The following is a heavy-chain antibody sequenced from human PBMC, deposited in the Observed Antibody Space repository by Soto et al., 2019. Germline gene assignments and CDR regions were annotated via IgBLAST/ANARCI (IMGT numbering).Heavy chain of an antibody. CDR2: ISTYNGDT. J-gene: IGHJ3*02. V-gene: IGHV1-18*04. CDR3: AGGGDYCDYGGAFDI. CDR1: GYTFTTYG. D-gene: IGHD4-17*01. Sequence: QGQLVQSGGEVKKPGASVKVSCRASGYTFTTYGMSWVRQAPGQGLEWLGWISTYNGDTNYAQKVQGRVTLTTDTATRTAYMELRSLKYGDTAVYYCAGGGDYCDYGGAFDIWGQGTLVTVSS.